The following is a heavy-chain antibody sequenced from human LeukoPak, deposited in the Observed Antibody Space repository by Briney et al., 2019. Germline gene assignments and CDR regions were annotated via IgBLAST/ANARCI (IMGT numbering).Heavy chain of an antibody. D-gene: IGHD6-13*01. CDR1: GGSISSSSYY. Sequence: SETLSLTCTVSGGSISSSSYYWGWIRQPPGKGLEWIGSINYSGSTYYNPSLKSRVTISVDTSKNQFSLKLSSVTAADTAVYYCARHLRAAAGISPDYWGQGTLVTVSS. V-gene: IGHV4-39*01. CDR2: INYSGST. J-gene: IGHJ4*02. CDR3: ARHLRAAAGISPDY.